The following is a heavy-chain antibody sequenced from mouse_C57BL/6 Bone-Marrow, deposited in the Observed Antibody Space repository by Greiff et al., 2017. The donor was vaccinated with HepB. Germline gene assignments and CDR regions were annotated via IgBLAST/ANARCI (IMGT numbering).Heavy chain of an antibody. V-gene: IGHV1-81*01. CDR3: ARWGPYYYGSSCDYFDY. J-gene: IGHJ2*01. Sequence: QVQLKQSGAELARPGASVKLSCKASGYTFTSYGISWVKQRTGPGFEWIGEIYPSSGTTYYNEKFKGKATLTADKSTITAYMELRSLTSEDSAVYFCARWGPYYYGSSCDYFDYWGQGTTLTVSS. CDR2: IYPSSGTT. CDR1: GYTFTSYG. D-gene: IGHD1-1*01.